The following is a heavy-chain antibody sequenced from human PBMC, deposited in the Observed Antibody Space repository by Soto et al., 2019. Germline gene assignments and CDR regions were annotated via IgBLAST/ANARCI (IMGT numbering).Heavy chain of an antibody. V-gene: IGHV1-3*05. J-gene: IGHJ4*02. Sequence: QVQLVQSGAEEKKPGASVKVSCKASGYTFTTYTMHWVRQAPGQRLEWMGWINAGNRNTKYSQKFQGRVTITRDTSASTAYMELRSMRSEDTAVYYWASGGNDYSWDLDYGGPGTLVTVSS. CDR1: GYTFTTYT. D-gene: IGHD1-1*01. CDR3: ASGGNDYSWDLDY. CDR2: INAGNRNT.